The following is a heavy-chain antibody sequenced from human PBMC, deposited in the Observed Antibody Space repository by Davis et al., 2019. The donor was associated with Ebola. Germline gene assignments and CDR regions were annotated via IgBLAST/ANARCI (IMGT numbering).Heavy chain of an antibody. CDR2: INPNSGGT. J-gene: IGHJ4*02. CDR1: GYTSTGYY. V-gene: IGHV1-2*02. CDR3: ARGSGGWLAPEDYFDY. D-gene: IGHD5-24*01. Sequence: AASVKVSCKASGYTSTGYYMHWVRQAPGQGLEWMGWINPNSGGTNYAQKFQGRVTMTRDTSISTAYMELSRLRSDDTAVYYCARGSGGWLAPEDYFDYWGQGTLVTVSS.